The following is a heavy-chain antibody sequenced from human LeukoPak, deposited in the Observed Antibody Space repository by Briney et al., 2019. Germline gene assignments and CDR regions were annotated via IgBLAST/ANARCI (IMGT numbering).Heavy chain of an antibody. Sequence: PSETLSLTCTVSGGSISSYYRSWIRQPAGKGLEWIGRIYTSGSTNYNPSLKSRVTMSVDTSKNQFSLKLSSVTAADTAVYYCARDLESCSSTSCYHWFDPWGQGTLVTVSS. CDR1: GGSISSYY. CDR3: ARDLESCSSTSCYHWFDP. D-gene: IGHD2-2*01. CDR2: IYTSGST. J-gene: IGHJ5*02. V-gene: IGHV4-4*07.